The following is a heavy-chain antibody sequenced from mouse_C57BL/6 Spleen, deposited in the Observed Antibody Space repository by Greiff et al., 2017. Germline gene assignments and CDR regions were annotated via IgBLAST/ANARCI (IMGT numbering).Heavy chain of an antibody. Sequence: VQLQQSGAELVRPGASVTLSCKASGYTFTDYEMHWVKQTPVHGLEWIGAIDPETGGTAYNQKFKGKAILTADKSSSTAYMELRSLTSEDSAVYYCTREDYYYCSSCPFAYWGQGTLVTVSA. CDR1: GYTFTDYE. V-gene: IGHV1-15*01. CDR2: IDPETGGT. CDR3: TREDYYYCSSCPFAY. D-gene: IGHD1-1*01. J-gene: IGHJ3*01.